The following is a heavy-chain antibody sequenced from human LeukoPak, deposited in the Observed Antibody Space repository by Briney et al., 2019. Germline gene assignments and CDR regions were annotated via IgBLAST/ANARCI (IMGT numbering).Heavy chain of an antibody. CDR3: AKDVEAVRGEIIWSDR. D-gene: IGHD3-10*01. Sequence: PGGSLRLSCAASGFTFSNSAMSWVRQAPGKGLEWVLVISGSGGSIYYADSVKGRFTISRDNSKNTLYLQMNRLIAEDTAVYYCAKDVEAVRGEIIWSDRYGQGCLVTVSS. J-gene: IGHJ5*02. CDR1: GFTFSNSA. CDR2: ISGSGGSI. V-gene: IGHV3-23*01.